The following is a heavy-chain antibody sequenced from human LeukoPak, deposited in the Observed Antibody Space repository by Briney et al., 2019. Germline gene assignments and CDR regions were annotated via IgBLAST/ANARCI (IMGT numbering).Heavy chain of an antibody. J-gene: IGHJ6*03. CDR2: IYYRGDT. Sequence: SETLSLTCSVSGGSMSGYYWSWIRQPPGQGLEWIGFIYYRGDTKYNPSLKSRVTILVDTSKNQFSLKLSSVTAADTAVYYCARAGSSSWPHYYYYMDVWGKRTTVTISS. CDR1: GGSMSGYY. CDR3: ARAGSSSWPHYYYYMDV. D-gene: IGHD6-13*01. V-gene: IGHV4-59*01.